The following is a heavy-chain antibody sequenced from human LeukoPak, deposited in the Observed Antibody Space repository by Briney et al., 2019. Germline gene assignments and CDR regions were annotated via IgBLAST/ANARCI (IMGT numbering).Heavy chain of an antibody. V-gene: IGHV1-69*13. CDR1: GGTFSSYA. D-gene: IGHD3-22*01. J-gene: IGHJ1*01. CDR3: ASRPYDSSGYYGYFQH. Sequence: SVKVSCRASGGTFSSYAISWVRQAPGQGLEWMGGIIPIFGTANYAQKFQGRVTITADESTSTAYMELSSLRSEDTAVYYCASRPYDSSGYYGYFQHWGQGTLVTVSS. CDR2: IIPIFGTA.